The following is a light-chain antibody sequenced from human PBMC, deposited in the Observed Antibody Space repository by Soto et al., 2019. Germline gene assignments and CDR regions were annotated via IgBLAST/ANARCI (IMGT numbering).Light chain of an antibody. CDR1: QDISNY. Sequence: DIQMTQSPSSLSAPVGDRVTITCQASQDISNYINWYQQRPGKAPRLLIYDASNLETGVPSRFSGSGSGTDFTFTISSLQPEDIATYYCQQYDNPPPTFGGGTKVDIK. CDR3: QQYDNPPPT. J-gene: IGKJ4*01. CDR2: DAS. V-gene: IGKV1-33*01.